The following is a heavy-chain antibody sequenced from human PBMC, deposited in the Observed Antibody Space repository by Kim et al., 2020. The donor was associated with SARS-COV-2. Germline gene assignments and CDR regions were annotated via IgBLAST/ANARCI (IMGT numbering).Heavy chain of an antibody. V-gene: IGHV3-21*04. CDR3: ARDVDSSGWVDS. CDR2: ISMSSDYI. Sequence: GGSLRLSCAASGFTFRSYTMKWVRQAPGKGLEWVSSISMSSDYIYYADSVKGRFTISRDNAKTSLYLQMNSLRAEDTALYYCARDVDSSGWVDSWGQGT. J-gene: IGHJ4*02. CDR1: GFTFRSYT. D-gene: IGHD6-25*01.